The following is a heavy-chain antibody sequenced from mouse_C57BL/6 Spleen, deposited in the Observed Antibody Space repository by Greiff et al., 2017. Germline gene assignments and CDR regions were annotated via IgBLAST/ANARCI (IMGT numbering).Heavy chain of an antibody. J-gene: IGHJ1*03. V-gene: IGHV1-42*01. Sequence: VQLQQSGPELVKPGASVKISCKASGYSFTGYYMNWVKQSPEKSLEWIGEINPSTGGTTYNQKFKAKATLTVDKSSSTAYMQLESLTSEDSAVYYCARSGPHCGKGYFDVWGTGTTVTVSS. D-gene: IGHD1-1*01. CDR1: GYSFTGYY. CDR3: ARSGPHCGKGYFDV. CDR2: INPSTGGT.